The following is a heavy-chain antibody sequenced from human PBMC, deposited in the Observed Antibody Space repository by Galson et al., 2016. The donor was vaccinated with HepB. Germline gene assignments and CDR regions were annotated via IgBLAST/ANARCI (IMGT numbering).Heavy chain of an antibody. CDR2: IYSGGST. V-gene: IGHV3-53*01. CDR3: ARGTYGDYGAVDY. J-gene: IGHJ4*02. CDR1: GFTVSSNY. Sequence: LRLSCAASGFTVSSNYMSWVRRAPGKGLEWVSVIYSGGSTYYADSVKGRFTISRDNSKNTLYLQMNSLSAEDTAVYYRARGTYGDYGAVDYWGQGTLVTVSS. D-gene: IGHD4-17*01.